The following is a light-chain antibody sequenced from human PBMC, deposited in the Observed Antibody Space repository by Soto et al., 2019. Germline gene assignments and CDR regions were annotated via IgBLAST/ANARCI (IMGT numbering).Light chain of an antibody. CDR1: SSNIGDNP. CDR2: IND. Sequence: QSLLTQPPSASGTPGQSITSSCSGSSSNIGDNPVNWYQQLPGAAPKLLIYINDQRPSGVPDRFSGSKSGTSASLAISGLQPEDEADYYCAAWDDSLNALFGTGTKVTVL. J-gene: IGLJ1*01. CDR3: AAWDDSLNAL. V-gene: IGLV1-44*01.